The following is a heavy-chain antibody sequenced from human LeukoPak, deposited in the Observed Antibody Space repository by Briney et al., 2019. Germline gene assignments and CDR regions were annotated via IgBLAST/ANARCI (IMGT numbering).Heavy chain of an antibody. CDR3: ARVDITCGGVIVVFDY. CDR2: ISGSGGST. V-gene: IGHV3-23*01. J-gene: IGHJ4*02. CDR1: GFTFSNYA. Sequence: GGSLRLSCAASGFTFSNYAMRWVRLAPGKGLEWVSAISGSGGSTYYADFVKGRFTISRDNSKNTLYLQMNSLRAEDTALYYCARVDITCGGVIVVFDYWGQGTLVTVSS. D-gene: IGHD3-16*02.